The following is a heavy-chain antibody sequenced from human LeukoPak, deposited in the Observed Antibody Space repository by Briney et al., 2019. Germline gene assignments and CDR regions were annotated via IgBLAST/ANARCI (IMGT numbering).Heavy chain of an antibody. CDR3: ARRPRDTSGYYLGAFDA. CDR2: IGASGADT. D-gene: IGHD3-22*01. J-gene: IGHJ3*01. V-gene: IGHV3-23*01. Sequence: GGSLRLSCEASGFTFSSYAMTWVRQAPERGLEWVSAIGASGADTYYADSVKGRFTISRDNAKNTLYLHMTSLGAEDTAVYFCARRPRDTSGYYLGAFDAWGQGTTVAVSP. CDR1: GFTFSSYA.